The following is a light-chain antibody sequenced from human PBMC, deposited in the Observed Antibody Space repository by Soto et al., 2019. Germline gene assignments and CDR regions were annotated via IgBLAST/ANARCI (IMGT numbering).Light chain of an antibody. CDR2: EVI. V-gene: IGLV2-8*01. J-gene: IGLJ2*01. Sequence: QSALTQPPSASGSPGQSVTISCTGTSSDIGGYNYVSWYQQHPGKAPKLLIYEVIKRPSGVPDRFSGSKSGNTASLTVSGLQAEDEADYYCSSYAGSNIFVLFGGGTKLTVL. CDR1: SSDIGGYNY. CDR3: SSYAGSNIFVL.